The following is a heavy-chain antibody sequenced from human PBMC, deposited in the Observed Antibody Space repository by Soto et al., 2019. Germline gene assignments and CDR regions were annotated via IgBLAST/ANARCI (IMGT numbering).Heavy chain of an antibody. J-gene: IGHJ3*02. CDR3: ARDKAARTVSDEAFDI. V-gene: IGHV3-74*01. CDR2: INSDGSST. Sequence: EVQLAESGGGLVQPGGSLRLSCAASGFTFSSYCMHWVRQAPGKGLVWLSRINSDGSSTRYADSAKGRFTISRDNAKNTLYLQMNSLRVEDTAVYYCARDKAARTVSDEAFDIWGQGTMVTVSS. CDR1: GFTFSSYC. D-gene: IGHD4-17*01.